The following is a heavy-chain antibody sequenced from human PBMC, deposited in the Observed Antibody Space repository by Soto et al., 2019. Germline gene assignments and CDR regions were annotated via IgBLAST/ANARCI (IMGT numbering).Heavy chain of an antibody. Sequence: GGSLRLSCAASGFTFSSYAMSWVRQAPGKGLEWVSAISGSGGSTYYADSVKGRFTISRGNSKNTLHLQMNSLRAEDTAVYYCAKDGGVGTIFGVVMNWFDPWG. CDR3: AKDGGVGTIFGVVMNWFDP. V-gene: IGHV3-23*01. D-gene: IGHD3-3*01. CDR1: GFTFSSYA. J-gene: IGHJ5*02. CDR2: ISGSGGST.